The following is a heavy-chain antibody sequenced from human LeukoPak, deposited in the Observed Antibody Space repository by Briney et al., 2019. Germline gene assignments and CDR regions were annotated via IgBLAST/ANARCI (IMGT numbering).Heavy chain of an antibody. CDR1: GGSINSGGSY. Sequence: SQTLSLTCTVSGGSINSGGSYWSWIRQHPGKGLEWIGCIYYSWSSYYNPSLKSRVTLSLDTSKNQFSLELSSVTAADTAVYYCARDNGDYRSIYYYMDVWGKGTTVTVSS. V-gene: IGHV4-31*03. J-gene: IGHJ6*03. CDR2: IYYSWSS. D-gene: IGHD4-11*01. CDR3: ARDNGDYRSIYYYMDV.